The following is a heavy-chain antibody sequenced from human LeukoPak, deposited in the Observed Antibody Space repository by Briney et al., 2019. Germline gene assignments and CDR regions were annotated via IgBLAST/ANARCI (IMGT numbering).Heavy chain of an antibody. J-gene: IGHJ4*02. D-gene: IGHD3-10*01. CDR3: VPIPSMVPDPFDY. CDR1: GFTFSSYA. V-gene: IGHV3-64D*06. CDR2: ISSNGGST. Sequence: GGSLRLSCSASGFTFSSYAMHWVRQAPGKGLEYVSAISSNGGSTYYADSVKGRFTISRDNSKNTLYLQMSSLRAEDTAVYYSVPIPSMVPDPFDYWGQGTLVTVSS.